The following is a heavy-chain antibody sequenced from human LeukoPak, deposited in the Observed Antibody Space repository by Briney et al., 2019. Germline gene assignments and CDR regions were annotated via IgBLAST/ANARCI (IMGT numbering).Heavy chain of an antibody. V-gene: IGHV3-7*01. CDR3: ARFFTQLLGNYYYYMDV. J-gene: IGHJ6*03. D-gene: IGHD2-2*01. CDR1: GFTFSNAW. CDR2: IKQDGSEK. Sequence: GGSLRLSCAASGFTFSNAWMSWVRQAPGKGLEWVANIKQDGSEKYYVDSVKGRFTISRDNAKNSVYLQMNSLRAEDTAVYYCARFFTQLLGNYYYYMDVWGKGTTVTVSS.